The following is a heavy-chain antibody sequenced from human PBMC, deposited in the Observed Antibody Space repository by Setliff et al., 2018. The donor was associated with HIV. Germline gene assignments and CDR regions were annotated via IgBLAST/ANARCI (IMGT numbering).Heavy chain of an antibody. Sequence: KPSETLSLTCTVSGYSICSGYYWGWIRQPPGKGLEWIGSIYHSGSTYYNPSLKSRVTISVDTSKNRFSLKLISLTAADTAKYFCARGVQAQVVLMSYVKGRFDPWGQGTQVTVSS. V-gene: IGHV4-38-2*02. CDR3: ARGVQAQVVLMSYVKGRFDP. J-gene: IGHJ5*02. CDR2: IYHSGST. CDR1: GYSICSGYY. D-gene: IGHD2-8*01.